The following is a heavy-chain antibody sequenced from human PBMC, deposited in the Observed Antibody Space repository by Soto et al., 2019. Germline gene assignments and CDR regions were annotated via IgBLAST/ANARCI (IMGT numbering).Heavy chain of an antibody. Sequence: SETLSLTCAVSGGSISSGGYSWSWIRQRPGKGLEGIGYSYHSGCTYYNPSLKSGVTISVDRSKNQFPLKLTSVTAADTAVYYCATVASGSAWFDPWGQGTLVTVSS. V-gene: IGHV4-30-2*01. D-gene: IGHD3-10*01. J-gene: IGHJ5*02. CDR3: ATVASGSAWFDP. CDR2: SYHSGCT. CDR1: GGSISSGGYS.